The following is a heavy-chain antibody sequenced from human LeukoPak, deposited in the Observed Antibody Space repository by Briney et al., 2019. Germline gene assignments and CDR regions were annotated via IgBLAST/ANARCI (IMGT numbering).Heavy chain of an antibody. V-gene: IGHV3-23*01. J-gene: IGHJ4*02. Sequence: QPGGSLRLSCAASGFTFSSYAMSWVRQAPGKGLVWVSAISGSGGSTYYADSVKGRFTISRDNSKNTLYLQMNSLRAEDTAVYYCAKERYCSGGSCYSAFDYWGQGTLVTVSS. CDR1: GFTFSSYA. CDR2: ISGSGGST. D-gene: IGHD2-15*01. CDR3: AKERYCSGGSCYSAFDY.